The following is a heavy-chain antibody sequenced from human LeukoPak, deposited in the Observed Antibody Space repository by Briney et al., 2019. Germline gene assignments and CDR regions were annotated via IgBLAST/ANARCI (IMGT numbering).Heavy chain of an antibody. CDR3: AKGYYDYVWGSYD. CDR2: ISGSGGST. CDR1: GFTFSNYP. Sequence: GGSLRLSCAASGFTFSNYPMSWVRQAPGKGLEWVAAISGSGGSTSYADSVKGRFTISRDNSKNTLYLQMSSLRAEDTAVYYCAKGYYDYVWGSYDWGQGTLVTVSS. D-gene: IGHD3-16*01. J-gene: IGHJ4*02. V-gene: IGHV3-23*01.